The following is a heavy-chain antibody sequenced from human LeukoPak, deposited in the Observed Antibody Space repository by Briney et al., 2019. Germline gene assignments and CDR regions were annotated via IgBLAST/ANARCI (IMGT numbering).Heavy chain of an antibody. V-gene: IGHV1-24*01. CDR1: GYTLTELS. D-gene: IGHD3-10*01. CDR3: ARVLLWFGELSSFDY. J-gene: IGHJ4*02. CDR2: FDPEDGET. Sequence: ASVKVSCKVSGYTLTELSMHWVRQAPGKGLEWMGGFDPEDGETIYAQKFQGRVTITRDTSASTAYMELSSLRSEDTAVYYCARVLLWFGELSSFDYWGQGTLVTVSS.